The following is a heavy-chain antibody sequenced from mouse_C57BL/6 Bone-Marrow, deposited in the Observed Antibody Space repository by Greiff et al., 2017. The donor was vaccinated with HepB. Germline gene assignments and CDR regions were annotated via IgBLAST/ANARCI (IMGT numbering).Heavy chain of an antibody. Sequence: VMLVESGAELVRPGASVKLSCKASGYTFTDYYINWVKQRPGQGLEWIARIYPGSGNTYYNEKFKGKATLTAEKSSSTAYMQLSSLTSEDSAVYFCLWYFDVWGTGTTVTVSS. J-gene: IGHJ1*03. CDR2: IYPGSGNT. CDR1: GYTFTDYY. CDR3: LWYFDV. V-gene: IGHV1-76*01.